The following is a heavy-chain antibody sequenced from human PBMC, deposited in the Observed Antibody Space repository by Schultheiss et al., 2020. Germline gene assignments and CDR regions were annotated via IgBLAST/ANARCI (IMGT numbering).Heavy chain of an antibody. CDR3: TRDYGVFSDT. J-gene: IGHJ5*02. V-gene: IGHV4-59*12. CDR2: IYYSGST. D-gene: IGHD3-10*01. CDR1: GGSISSYY. Sequence: SETLSLTCTVSGGSISSYYWSWIRQPPGKGLDWIGYIYYSGSTSYNPSLKSRVTISVDTSKNQFSLKLRSVTAADTAVYFCTRDYGVFSDTWGQGTLVTAAS.